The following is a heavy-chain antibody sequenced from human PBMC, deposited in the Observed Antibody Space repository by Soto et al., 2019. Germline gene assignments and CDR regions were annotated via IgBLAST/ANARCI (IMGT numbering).Heavy chain of an antibody. V-gene: IGHV3-23*01. CDR2: ISGSGGST. J-gene: IGHJ4*02. D-gene: IGHD2-2*01. CDR3: AKVVVVPAAMVEPEYYFDY. CDR1: GFTFSSYA. Sequence: GGSLRLSCAASGFTFSSYAMSWVRQAPGKGLEWVSAISGSGGSTYYADSVKGRFTISRDNSKNTLYLQMNSLRAEDTAVYYCAKVVVVPAAMVEPEYYFDYWGQGTLVTVSS.